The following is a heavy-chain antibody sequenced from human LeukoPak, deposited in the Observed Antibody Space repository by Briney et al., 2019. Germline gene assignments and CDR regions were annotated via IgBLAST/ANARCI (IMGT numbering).Heavy chain of an antibody. J-gene: IGHJ1*01. V-gene: IGHV2-5*08. CDR1: GDSISTYYW. Sequence: TLSLTCTVSGDSISTYYWSWLGQPPGKALEWLALIYWDDDKRYSPSLKSRLTITKDTSKNQVVLTMTNMDPVDTATYYCAHSGSGSYGSYFQHWGQGTLVTVSS. CDR3: AHSGSGSYGSYFQH. CDR2: IYWDDDK. D-gene: IGHD3-10*01.